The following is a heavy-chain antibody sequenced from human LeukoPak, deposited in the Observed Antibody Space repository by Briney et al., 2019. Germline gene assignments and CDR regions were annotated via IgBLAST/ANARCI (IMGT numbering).Heavy chain of an antibody. J-gene: IGHJ4*02. V-gene: IGHV3-74*01. CDR2: SNSDGSAT. Sequence: GGSLRLSCGASGFXFSTYWIHWVRQAPGKGLMWVARSNSDGSATIYADSVKGRFVISRDNSKNTLYLQMSSLRVEDTAMYYCAREWRGFEDYWGQGTLVTVSS. D-gene: IGHD3-9*01. CDR1: GFXFSTYW. CDR3: AREWRGFEDY.